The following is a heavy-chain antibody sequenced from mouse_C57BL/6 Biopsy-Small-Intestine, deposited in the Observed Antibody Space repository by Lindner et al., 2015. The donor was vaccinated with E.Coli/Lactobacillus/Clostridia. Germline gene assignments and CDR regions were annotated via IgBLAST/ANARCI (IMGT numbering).Heavy chain of an antibody. V-gene: IGHV14-3*01. CDR1: GFNIKDDY. CDR2: IDPANGNT. D-gene: IGHD2-3*01. Sequence: VQLQESGAELVRPGASVKLSCTASGFNIKDDYMHWVKQRPEQGLEWIGRIDPANGNTKYAPKFQDKATITADTSSNTAYLQLSSLTSEDTAVYYCARGTNYDGYYVDAMDYWGQGTSVTVSS. CDR3: ARGTNYDGYYVDAMDY. J-gene: IGHJ4*01.